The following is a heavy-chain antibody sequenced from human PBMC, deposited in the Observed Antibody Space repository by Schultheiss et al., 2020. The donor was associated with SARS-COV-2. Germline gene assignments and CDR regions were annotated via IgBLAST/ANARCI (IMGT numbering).Heavy chain of an antibody. V-gene: IGHV1-69*06. CDR2: IIPIFGTA. J-gene: IGHJ6*02. D-gene: IGHD5-24*01. CDR1: GGTFSSYA. CDR3: ARDRRMATIMSSLGSYYYGMDV. Sequence: SVKVSCKASGGTFSSYAISWVRQAPGQGLEWMGGIIPIFGTANYAQKFQGRVTITADKSTSTAYMELSSLRSEDTAVYYCARDRRMATIMSSLGSYYYGMDVWGQGTTVTVSS.